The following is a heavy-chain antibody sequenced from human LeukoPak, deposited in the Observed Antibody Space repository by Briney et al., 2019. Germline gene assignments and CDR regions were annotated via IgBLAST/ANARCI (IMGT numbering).Heavy chain of an antibody. Sequence: SETLSLTCTVSGGSIGSYYWSWIRQPAGKGLEWIGRVYNSGSTNYNPSLKSRVTMSVDTSKNQFSPRLNSVTAADTAVYFCARSPSTYYYYYMDVWGKGTTVTVSS. V-gene: IGHV4-4*07. CDR1: GGSIGSYY. J-gene: IGHJ6*03. CDR3: ARSPSTYYYYYMDV. CDR2: VYNSGST. D-gene: IGHD2/OR15-2a*01.